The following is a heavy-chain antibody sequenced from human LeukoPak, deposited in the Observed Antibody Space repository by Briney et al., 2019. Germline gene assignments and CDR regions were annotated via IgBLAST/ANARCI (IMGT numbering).Heavy chain of an antibody. CDR1: GFTVSSNY. Sequence: PGGSLRLSCADSGFTVSSNYMSWVRQAPGKGLEWVANIKQDGSEKYYVDSVKGRFTISRDNTKNSLYLQMNSLRAEDTAVYYCARDHDSTPFDFWGQGTLVTVSS. CDR3: ARDHDSTPFDF. V-gene: IGHV3-7*05. D-gene: IGHD3-22*01. J-gene: IGHJ4*02. CDR2: IKQDGSEK.